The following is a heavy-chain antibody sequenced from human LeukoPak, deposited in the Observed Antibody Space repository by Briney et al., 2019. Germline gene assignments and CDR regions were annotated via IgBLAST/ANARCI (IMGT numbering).Heavy chain of an antibody. D-gene: IGHD6-19*01. CDR3: ARGLSGWYGGAYDY. CDR1: GGSFSDYY. V-gene: IGHV4-34*01. J-gene: IGHJ4*02. CDR2: INHSGST. Sequence: SETLSLTCAVYGGSFSDYYWSWIRQPPGKGLEWIGEINHSGSTNYNPSLKSRVTISVDTSKNQFSLKLSSVTAADTAVYYCARGLSGWYGGAYDYWGQGTLVTVSS.